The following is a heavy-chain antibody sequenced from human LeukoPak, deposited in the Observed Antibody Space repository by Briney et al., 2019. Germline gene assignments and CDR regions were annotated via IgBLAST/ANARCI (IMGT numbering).Heavy chain of an antibody. CDR3: ASHSYGSKGWFDP. Sequence: SETLSLTCTVSGGSVSSGSYYWSWIRQPPGKGLEWIGYIYHSGSTYYNPSLKSRVTISVDRSKNQFSLKLSSVTAADTAVYYCASHSYGSKGWFDPWGQGTLVTVSS. V-gene: IGHV4-30-2*01. J-gene: IGHJ5*02. D-gene: IGHD5-18*01. CDR2: IYHSGST. CDR1: GGSVSSGSYY.